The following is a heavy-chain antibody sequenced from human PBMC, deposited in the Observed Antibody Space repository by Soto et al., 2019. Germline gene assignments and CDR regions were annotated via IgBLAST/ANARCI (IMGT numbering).Heavy chain of an antibody. CDR1: GYTFTGYY. CDR3: ARATTVKGYYYYYGMDV. V-gene: IGHV1-2*04. Sequence: ASVKVSCKASGYTFTGYYMHWVRQAPGQGLEWMGWINPNSSGTNYAQKFQGWVTMTRDTSISTAYMELSRLRSDDTAVYYCARATTVKGYYYYYGMDVWGQGTTVTVSS. CDR2: INPNSSGT. D-gene: IGHD4-17*01. J-gene: IGHJ6*02.